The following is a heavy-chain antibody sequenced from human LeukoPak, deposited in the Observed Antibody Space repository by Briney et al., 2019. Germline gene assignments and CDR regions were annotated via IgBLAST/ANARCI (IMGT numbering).Heavy chain of an antibody. CDR2: IKSKTDGGTT. CDR3: TTITYGSGSYPFDY. CDR1: GFTFSKAW. V-gene: IGHV3-15*01. D-gene: IGHD3-10*01. J-gene: IGHJ4*02. Sequence: GGSLRLSCVASGFTFSKAWMTCVRQAPGKGLEWVGHIKSKTDGGTTDYAAPVKDRFTISRDDSKNTLYLQMNSLKTEDTAVYYCTTITYGSGSYPFDYWGQGTLVTVSS.